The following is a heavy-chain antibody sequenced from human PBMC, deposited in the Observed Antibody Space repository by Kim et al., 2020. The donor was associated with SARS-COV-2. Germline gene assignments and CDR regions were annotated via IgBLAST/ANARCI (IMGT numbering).Heavy chain of an antibody. D-gene: IGHD3-10*01. CDR1: GFTFSSYA. J-gene: IGHJ3*02. CDR3: AILLSSAPELLLWFGGGDAFDI. Sequence: GGSLRLSCAASGFTFSSYAMHWVRQAPGKGLEWVAVISYDGSNKYYADSVKGRFTISRDNSKNTLYLQMNSLRAEDTAVYYCAILLSSAPELLLWFGGGDAFDIWGQGTMVTVSS. CDR2: ISYDGSNK. V-gene: IGHV3-30*04.